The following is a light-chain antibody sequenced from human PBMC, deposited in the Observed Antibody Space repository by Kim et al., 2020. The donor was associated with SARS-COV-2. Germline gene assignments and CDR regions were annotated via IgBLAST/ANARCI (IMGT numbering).Light chain of an antibody. V-gene: IGKV1-5*01. J-gene: IGKJ2*01. CDR3: QQYNSYPYN. CDR2: DAS. Sequence: DIQMTQSPSTLSASVGDRVTITCRASQSISSWLAWYQQKPGKAPKLLISDASSLKSGVPSRFSGSGSGTEFTLTISSLQPDDFATYYCQQYNSYPYNFGQGTKLEI. CDR1: QSISSW.